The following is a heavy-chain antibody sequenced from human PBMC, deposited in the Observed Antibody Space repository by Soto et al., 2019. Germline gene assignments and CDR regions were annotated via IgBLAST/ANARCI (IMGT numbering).Heavy chain of an antibody. CDR2: IYYSGSA. CDR1: VVSISSISYY. CDR3: ARISSGSYSPFDY. V-gene: IGHV4-39*01. Sequence: PWETLSLTCTFSVVSISSISYYCGWIRQPPGKGLEWIGSIYYSGSAFYNPSLKSRVTISVDTSKNQFSLNLSSVTAADTAVYYCARISSGSYSPFDYWGQGTQVTVSS. J-gene: IGHJ4*02. D-gene: IGHD1-26*01.